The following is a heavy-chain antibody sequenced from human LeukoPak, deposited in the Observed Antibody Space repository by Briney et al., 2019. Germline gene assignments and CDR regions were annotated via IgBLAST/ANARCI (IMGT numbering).Heavy chain of an antibody. Sequence: SETLSLTCAVYGGSFSGYYWSWIRQPPGKGLEWIGEINHSGSTNYKPSLKSRVTISVDTSKNQFSLKLSSVTAADTAVYYCARIGLYSGYPIDYWGQGTLVTVSS. CDR3: ARIGLYSGYPIDY. CDR1: GGSFSGYY. V-gene: IGHV4-34*01. CDR2: INHSGST. J-gene: IGHJ4*02. D-gene: IGHD5-12*01.